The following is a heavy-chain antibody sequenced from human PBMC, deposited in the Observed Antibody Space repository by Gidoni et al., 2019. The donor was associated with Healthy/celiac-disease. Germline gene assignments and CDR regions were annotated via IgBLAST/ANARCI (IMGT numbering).Heavy chain of an antibody. D-gene: IGHD1-7*01. V-gene: IGHV4-34*01. J-gene: IGHJ4*02. CDR1: GGSFSGYY. CDR2: INHSGST. CDR3: ARGRENWNYGGYFDY. Sequence: QVQLQQWGAGLLKPSETLSLTCAVYGGSFSGYYWSWIRQPPGKGLEWIGEINHSGSTNYNPSLKSRVTISVDTSKNQFSLKLSSVTAADTAVYYCARGRENWNYGGYFDYWGQGTLVTVSS.